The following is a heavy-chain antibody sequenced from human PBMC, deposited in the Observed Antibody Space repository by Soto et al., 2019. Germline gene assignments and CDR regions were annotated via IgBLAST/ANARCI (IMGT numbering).Heavy chain of an antibody. V-gene: IGHV1-2*02. J-gene: IGHJ6*02. Sequence: QVQLVQSGAEVRKPGASVKVSCKASGYSFLGYYMHWVRQDPGQGLEWMGWINPNSGDTNYAQKYQGTVTTTRDTSISTAYMELSRLPYADPALYYGARDLGGIAPAATYYFYGMDVWGQGTTITVYS. CDR1: GYSFLGYY. CDR3: ARDLGGIAPAATYYFYGMDV. CDR2: INPNSGDT. D-gene: IGHD3-16*01.